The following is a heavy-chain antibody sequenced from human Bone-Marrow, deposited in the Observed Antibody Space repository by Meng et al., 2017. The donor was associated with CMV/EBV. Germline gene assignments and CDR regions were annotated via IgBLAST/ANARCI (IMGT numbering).Heavy chain of an antibody. V-gene: IGHV3-23*01. J-gene: IGHJ4*02. CDR1: GFTFSSYA. Sequence: GESLKISCAASGFTFSSYAMSWVRQAPGKGLEWVSAISGTAGDTYYPGSVKGRFTISRDNSKNTLYLQMNSLRVEDTAVYYCAKDTSGWTNHFDYWGQGTLVTVSS. CDR3: AKDTSGWTNHFDY. D-gene: IGHD6-19*01. CDR2: ISGTAGDT.